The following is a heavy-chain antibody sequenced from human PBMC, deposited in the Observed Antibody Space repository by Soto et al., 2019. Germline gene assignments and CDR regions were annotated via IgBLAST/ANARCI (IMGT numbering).Heavy chain of an antibody. CDR2: ISGSGGST. J-gene: IGHJ6*02. Sequence: PGGSLRLSCAASGFTFSSYAMSWVRQAPGKGLEWVSAISGSGGSTYYADSVKGRFTISRDNSKNTLYLQMNSLRAEDTAVYYCARSRAARYYYYGMDVWGQGTTVTVSS. CDR3: ARSRAARYYYYGMDV. D-gene: IGHD6-6*01. V-gene: IGHV3-23*01. CDR1: GFTFSSYA.